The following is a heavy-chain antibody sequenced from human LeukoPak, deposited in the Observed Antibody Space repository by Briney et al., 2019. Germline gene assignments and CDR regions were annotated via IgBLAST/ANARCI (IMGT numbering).Heavy chain of an antibody. CDR1: GFTFSSYG. CDR3: ARGQYYDILTGPNWFDP. V-gene: IGHV3-30*02. D-gene: IGHD3-9*01. J-gene: IGHJ5*02. CDR2: IRYDGSNK. Sequence: GGSLRLSCAASGFTFSSYGMHWVRQAPGKGLEWVAFIRYDGSNKYYADSVKGRFTISRDNAKNSLYLQMNSLRAEDTAVYYCARGQYYDILTGPNWFDPWGQGTLVTVSS.